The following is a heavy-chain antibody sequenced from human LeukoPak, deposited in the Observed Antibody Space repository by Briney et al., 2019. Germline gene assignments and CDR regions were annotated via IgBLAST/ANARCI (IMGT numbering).Heavy chain of an antibody. D-gene: IGHD1-26*01. CDR2: ISGSGGST. V-gene: IGHV3-23*01. CDR1: GFTFSSYA. CDR3: ANQRPFSGSRGY. Sequence: PGGSLGLSCAASGFTFSSYAMSWVRQAPGKGLEWVSAISGSGGSTYYADSVKGRFTISRDNSKNTLYLQMNSLRAEDTAVYYCANQRPFSGSRGYWGQGTLVTFSS. J-gene: IGHJ4*02.